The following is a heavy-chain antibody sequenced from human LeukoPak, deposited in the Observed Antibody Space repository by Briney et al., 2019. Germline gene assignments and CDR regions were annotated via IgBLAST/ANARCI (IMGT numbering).Heavy chain of an antibody. CDR2: INHSGST. CDR1: GGSFSGYY. CDR3: ASAPSNYYDSRYYFDY. D-gene: IGHD3-22*01. V-gene: IGHV4-34*01. Sequence: TSETLSLTCAVYGGSFSGYYWSWIRQPPGKGLEWIGEINHSGSTNYNPSLKSRVTISVDTSKNQFSLKLSSVTAADTAVYYCASAPSNYYDSRYYFDYWGQGTLVTVSS. J-gene: IGHJ4*02.